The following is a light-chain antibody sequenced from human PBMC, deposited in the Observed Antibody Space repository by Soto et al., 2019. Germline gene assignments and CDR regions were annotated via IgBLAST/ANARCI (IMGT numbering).Light chain of an antibody. V-gene: IGKV2-28*01. J-gene: IGKJ1*01. CDR2: LGS. CDR1: QSLLHSNGYNS. Sequence: DIVMTQSPLSLPVTPGEPASISCRSSQSLLHSNGYNSLDWYLQTPGQSPQLLIYLGSNRASGVPARFSGSGSGTDFTLKISRVEAEDVGVYYCMQALQTPPWTFGQGTKVEIK. CDR3: MQALQTPPWT.